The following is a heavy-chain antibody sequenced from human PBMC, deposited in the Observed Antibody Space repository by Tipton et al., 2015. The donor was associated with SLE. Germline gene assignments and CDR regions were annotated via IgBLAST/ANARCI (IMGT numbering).Heavy chain of an antibody. Sequence: SLRLSCAASGFTFSSYSMTWVRQAPGKALEWVSIISGGSDITNYADSVKGRFTISRDNSKNTLYLQMSSLRPEDTAVYYCAKNAEKHCGGDCSPFDYWGQGTLVTVSS. D-gene: IGHD2-21*01. CDR3: AKNAEKHCGGDCSPFDY. J-gene: IGHJ4*02. CDR1: GFTFSSYS. V-gene: IGHV3-23*01. CDR2: ISGGSDIT.